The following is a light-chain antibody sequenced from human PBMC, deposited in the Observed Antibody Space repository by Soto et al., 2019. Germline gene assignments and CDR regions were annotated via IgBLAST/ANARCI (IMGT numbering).Light chain of an antibody. J-gene: IGKJ5*01. CDR2: GAS. V-gene: IGKV3-15*01. CDR1: QSVTSN. CDR3: QQRSVWPIT. Sequence: EIEMTQSPATLSVSPRVRATLSCRASQSVTSNLAWYQQKPGQAPRLLIYGASTRATGIPARFSGSGSGTEFTLTISSLQSEDFAVYYCQQRSVWPITFGQGTRLEIK.